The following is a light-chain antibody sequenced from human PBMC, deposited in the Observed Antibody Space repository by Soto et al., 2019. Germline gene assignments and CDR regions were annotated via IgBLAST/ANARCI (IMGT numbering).Light chain of an antibody. J-gene: IGLJ1*01. CDR1: SSDVGGYNY. Sequence: QSVLPQPASVSGSPGQSITISCTGTSSDVGGYNYVSWYQQHPGKAPKLMIYDVSNRPSGVSNRFSGSKSGNTASLTISGLQAEDEADYYCSSYTSTYVFGTGTKVTVL. V-gene: IGLV2-14*01. CDR3: SSYTSTYV. CDR2: DVS.